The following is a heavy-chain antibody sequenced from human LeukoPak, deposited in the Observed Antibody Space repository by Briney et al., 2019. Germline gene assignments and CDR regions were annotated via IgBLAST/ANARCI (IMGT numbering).Heavy chain of an antibody. Sequence: ASVKVSCKASGYTFTTYGINWLRRAPGQGLEWMGWINTKTGNPTYAQGFTGRLVFSLDTSVSTAYLQISSLQAEDTAVYFCARDPPYSSSWPDALELWGQGTMVTVSS. CDR3: ARDPPYSSSWPDALEL. J-gene: IGHJ3*01. CDR2: INTKTGNP. V-gene: IGHV7-4-1*02. D-gene: IGHD6-13*01. CDR1: GYTFTTYG.